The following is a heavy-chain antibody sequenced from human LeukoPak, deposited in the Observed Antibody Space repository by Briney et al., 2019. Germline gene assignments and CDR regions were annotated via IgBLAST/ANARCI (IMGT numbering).Heavy chain of an antibody. D-gene: IGHD2-15*01. Sequence: PSETLSLTCAVYGGSFSGYYWSWIRQPPGKGLEWIGEINHSGSTNYNPSLKSRVTISVDTSKNQFSLKLSSVTAADTAVYYCAGGEAVVVVAAAPFDNWGQGTLVTVSS. CDR1: GGSFSGYY. CDR2: INHSGST. CDR3: AGGEAVVVVAAAPFDN. V-gene: IGHV4-34*01. J-gene: IGHJ4*02.